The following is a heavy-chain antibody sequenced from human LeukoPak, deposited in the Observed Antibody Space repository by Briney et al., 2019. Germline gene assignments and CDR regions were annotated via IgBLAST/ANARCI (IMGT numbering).Heavy chain of an antibody. CDR2: IFRIGST. J-gene: IGHJ4*02. CDR1: GFSITTGYY. D-gene: IGHD4-17*01. Sequence: SETLSLTCTVSGFSITTGYYWAWIRQPPGKGLEWIGTIFRIGSTYYNPSLKSRVTISVDTSKNQFSLKLSSVTAADTAVYYCARGYGGDYASNDYWGQGTLVTVSS. V-gene: IGHV4-38-2*02. CDR3: ARGYGGDYASNDY.